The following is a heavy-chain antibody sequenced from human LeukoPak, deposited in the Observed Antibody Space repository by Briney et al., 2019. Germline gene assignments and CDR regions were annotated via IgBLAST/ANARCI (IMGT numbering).Heavy chain of an antibody. CDR3: ARGKSGYTFGPLES. V-gene: IGHV3-53*01. CDR2: INSGGGT. D-gene: IGHD5-18*01. Sequence: GGSLRLSCAASGFTVSSNSMSWVRQAPGKGLEWVSVINSGGGTYYTDSVKGRFTISRDNSKNTLYLQMSSLRAEDTAVYFCARGKSGYTFGPLESWGQGTLVTVSS. J-gene: IGHJ4*02. CDR1: GFTVSSNS.